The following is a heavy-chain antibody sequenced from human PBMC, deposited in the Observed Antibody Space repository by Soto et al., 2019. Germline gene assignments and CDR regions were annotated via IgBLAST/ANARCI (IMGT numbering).Heavy chain of an antibody. Sequence: EVQLVESGGGLIQPGGSLRLSCAASGFTFSSAEMYWVRQAPGKGLEWVSYIHPSGQPIFYADSVKGRFTISRDNAKNSLYLQMSILSAENSAVYYCARRASRWCQGTMVTVSS. CDR1: GFTFSSAE. V-gene: IGHV3-48*03. J-gene: IGHJ3*01. D-gene: IGHD1-26*01. CDR2: IHPSGQPI. CDR3: ARRASR.